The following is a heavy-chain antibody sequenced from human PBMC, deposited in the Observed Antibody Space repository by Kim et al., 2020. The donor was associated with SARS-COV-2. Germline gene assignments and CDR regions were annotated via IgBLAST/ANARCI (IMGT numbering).Heavy chain of an antibody. V-gene: IGHV4-59*08. CDR2: IYYSGSA. D-gene: IGHD3-16*01. CDR1: GGSISSYD. J-gene: IGHJ4*02. Sequence: SETLSLTCTVSGGSISSYDWSWIRQPPGKGLEWIGYIYYSGSANYNPSLKSRVTISVDPSKHQFSLKLNSVTAADTAVYYCARHRGSDGFLDYWGQGTLVTVSS. CDR3: ARHRGSDGFLDY.